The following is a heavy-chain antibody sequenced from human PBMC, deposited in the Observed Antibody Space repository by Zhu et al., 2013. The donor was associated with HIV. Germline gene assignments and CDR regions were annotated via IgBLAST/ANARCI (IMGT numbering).Heavy chain of an antibody. CDR2: IIPIFGTA. CDR3: ARGEDPGYYYDSSGYYYYFDY. D-gene: IGHD3-22*01. CDR1: GGTFSSYA. J-gene: IGHJ4*02. V-gene: IGHV1-69*01. Sequence: QVQLVQSGAEVKKPGSSVKVSCKASGGTFSSYAISWVRQAPGQGLEWMGGIIPIFGTANYAQKFQGRVTITADESTSTAYMELSSLRSEDTAVYYCARGEDPGYYYDSSGYYYYFDYWGRGNPGHRLL.